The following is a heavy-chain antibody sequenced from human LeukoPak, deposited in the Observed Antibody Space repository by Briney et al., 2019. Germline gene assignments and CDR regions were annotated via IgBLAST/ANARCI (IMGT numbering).Heavy chain of an antibody. J-gene: IGHJ6*02. CDR2: ISYSGNT. CDR3: ARDRGGSWGMDV. V-gene: IGHV4-59*01. Sequence: SETLSLTCTVSGGSISDFSWNWIRQPPDKGLEWIGYISYSGNTNYNPSLKSRVTVSVDTSKNQFSLKLSSVTAADTAVYYCARDRGGSWGMDVWGQGTTVTVSS. D-gene: IGHD3-10*01. CDR1: GGSISDFS.